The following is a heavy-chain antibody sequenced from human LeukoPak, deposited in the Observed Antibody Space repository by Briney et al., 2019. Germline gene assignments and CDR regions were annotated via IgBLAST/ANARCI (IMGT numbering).Heavy chain of an antibody. CDR1: GFTFSSYA. CDR3: ARDENGMDV. Sequence: GGSLRLSCAASGFTFSSYAMHWVRQAPGKGLEWVAVISYDGSNKYYADSVKGRFTISRDNSKTTLYLQMNGLRAEDTAVYYCARDENGMDVWGQGTTVTVSS. V-gene: IGHV3-30-3*01. J-gene: IGHJ6*02. CDR2: ISYDGSNK.